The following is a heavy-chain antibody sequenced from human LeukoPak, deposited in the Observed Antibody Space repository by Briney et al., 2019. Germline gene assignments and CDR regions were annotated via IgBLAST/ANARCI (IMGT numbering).Heavy chain of an antibody. D-gene: IGHD3-22*01. CDR3: ARLYDGSAYHADHFDY. Sequence: GGTLRLSCAASGFTFTHHGMSWIRQAPGKGLEWVSYISSSGSTIYYADSVKGRFTISRDNAKNSLYLQMNSLRAEDTAVYYCARLYDGSAYHADHFDYWGQGTLVIVSS. J-gene: IGHJ4*02. CDR1: GFTFTHHG. CDR2: ISSSGSTI. V-gene: IGHV3-11*04.